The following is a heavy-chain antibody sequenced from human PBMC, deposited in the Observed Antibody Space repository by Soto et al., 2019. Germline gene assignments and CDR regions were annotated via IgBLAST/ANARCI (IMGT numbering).Heavy chain of an antibody. D-gene: IGHD2-21*02. CDR3: AKDARDTGGNSGIDY. CDR1: GFTFNSYA. Sequence: EAQLVQSGGGLVQPGGSMRLSCEASGFTFNSYAMSWVRQAPGMGLEWVSSIIGSGAITYYADSVKGRFTISRDNSKSTLYLQMNSLRVEDTALYYCAKDARDTGGNSGIDYWGQGTLVTVSS. J-gene: IGHJ4*02. V-gene: IGHV3-23*04. CDR2: IIGSGAIT.